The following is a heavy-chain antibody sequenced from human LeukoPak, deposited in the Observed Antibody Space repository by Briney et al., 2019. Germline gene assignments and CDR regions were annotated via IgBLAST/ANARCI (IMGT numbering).Heavy chain of an antibody. CDR3: ARDGAGIESWVELDP. CDR2: IWADGTT. CDR1: GFSVSNHC. D-gene: IGHD5-24*01. Sequence: GGSLRLSCAASGFSVSNHCMAWVRQAPGRRLEWVSFIWADGTTFYTDSVRGRFTVSRDQFKNTLYLQMSSLRPDDTALYYCARDGAGIESWVELDPWGQGTQVTVSA. V-gene: IGHV3-66*02. J-gene: IGHJ5*02.